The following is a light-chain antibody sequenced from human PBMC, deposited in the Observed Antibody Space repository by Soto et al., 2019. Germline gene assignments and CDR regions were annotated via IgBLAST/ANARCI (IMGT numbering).Light chain of an antibody. CDR3: VLYMGSGIGV. Sequence: QAVVTQEPSFSVSPGGTVTLTCGVSSGSVSTRYYPSWYQQTTGQAPRTLIYSTSTRSSGVPDRFSGSIVGNKAALTISGAQADDESDYYCVLYMGSGIGVFGGGTKLTVL. V-gene: IGLV8-61*01. CDR2: STS. CDR1: SGSVSTRYY. J-gene: IGLJ3*02.